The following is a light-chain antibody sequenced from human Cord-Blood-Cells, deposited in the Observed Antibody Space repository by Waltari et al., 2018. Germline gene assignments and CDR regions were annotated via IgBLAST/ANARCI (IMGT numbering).Light chain of an antibody. CDR1: SSDVGSYNL. CDR3: FSYAGSSTFDV. V-gene: IGLV2-23*01. J-gene: IGLJ1*01. CDR2: EGS. Sequence: QSALTQPASVSGSPGQSITISCTGTSSDVGSYNLVSWYQQHPGKAPKLMIYEGSKRPSGFSNRFSGSKSVNTASLTISGLQAEDEADYYCFSYAGSSTFDVFGTGTKVTVL.